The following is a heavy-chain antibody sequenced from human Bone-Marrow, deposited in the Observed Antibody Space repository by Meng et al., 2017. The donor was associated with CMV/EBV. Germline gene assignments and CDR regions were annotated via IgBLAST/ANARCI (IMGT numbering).Heavy chain of an antibody. CDR1: GFTFSDYY. Sequence: GESLMISCAASGFTFSDYYMSWVRQSPGNGLEWIAFISGSGHAINYADSVDGRFTISRDSAKDSLFLQMNYLRVEDTAVYYCARDHPRAVWYFQDWGQGTLVTVSS. CDR2: ISGSGHAI. V-gene: IGHV3-11*01. D-gene: IGHD3-16*01. CDR3: ARDHPRAVWYFQD. J-gene: IGHJ1*01.